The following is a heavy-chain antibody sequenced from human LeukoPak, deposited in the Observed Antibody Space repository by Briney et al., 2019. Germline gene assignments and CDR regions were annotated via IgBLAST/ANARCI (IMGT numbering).Heavy chain of an antibody. D-gene: IGHD6-19*01. V-gene: IGHV3-48*01. J-gene: IGHJ4*02. Sequence: PGGSLRLSCAASGFTFSSYSMNWVRQAPGKGLEWVSYISSSSSTIYYADSVKSRFTISRDNAKNSLYLQMNSLRAEDTAVYYCARGDSGWYLYWGQGTLVTVSS. CDR2: ISSSSSTI. CDR3: ARGDSGWYLY. CDR1: GFTFSSYS.